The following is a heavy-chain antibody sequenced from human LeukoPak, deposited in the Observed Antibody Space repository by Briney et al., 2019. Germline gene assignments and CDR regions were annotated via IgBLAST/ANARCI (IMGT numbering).Heavy chain of an antibody. V-gene: IGHV3-7*01. CDR1: GFTFSSKNW. CDR2: TKQDGSEK. J-gene: IGHJ4*02. D-gene: IGHD2-15*01. CDR3: ASTPNGVAAIYFDY. Sequence: PGGSLRLSCVASGFTFSSKNWMTWVRQAPGKGLEWVANTKQDGSEKNYVDSVKGRFTISRDNAKNSVDLQMNSLRVEDTAVYYCASTPNGVAAIYFDYWGQGTLVTVSS.